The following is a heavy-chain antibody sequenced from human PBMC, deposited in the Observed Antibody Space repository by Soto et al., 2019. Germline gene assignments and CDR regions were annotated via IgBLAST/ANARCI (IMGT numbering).Heavy chain of an antibody. CDR2: ISQSSSTI. J-gene: IGHJ4*02. D-gene: IGHD3-16*01. CDR3: SKGGHFDY. CDR1: GFTFSIYG. Sequence: PGGSLRLSCTASGFTFSIYGMNWVRQAPGKGLDWVSFISQSSSTIYYADSVKGRFTVSRDNAKNSLYLQMNSLTDEDTAVYYCSKGGHFDYWGQGSLVTVSS. V-gene: IGHV3-48*02.